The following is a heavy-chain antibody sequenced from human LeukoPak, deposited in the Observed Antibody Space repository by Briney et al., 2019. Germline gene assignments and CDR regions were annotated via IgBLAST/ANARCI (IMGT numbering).Heavy chain of an antibody. V-gene: IGHV4-30-4*01. Sequence: SETLSLTCTVSGGSISSGDYYWSWIRQPPGKGLEWIGYIYYSGSTYYNPSLKSRVTISVDTSKNQFSLKLSSVTAADTAVYYCARGYPSYYYDSRAYEDAFDIWGQGTMVTVSS. D-gene: IGHD3-22*01. CDR1: GGSISSGDYY. CDR3: ARGYPSYYYDSRAYEDAFDI. CDR2: IYYSGST. J-gene: IGHJ3*02.